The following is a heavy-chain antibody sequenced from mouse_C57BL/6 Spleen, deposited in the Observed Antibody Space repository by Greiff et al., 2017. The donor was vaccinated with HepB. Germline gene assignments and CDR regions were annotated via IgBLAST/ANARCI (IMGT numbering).Heavy chain of an antibody. D-gene: IGHD2-4*01. CDR1: GYTFTDYY. J-gene: IGHJ4*01. CDR2: INPNNGGT. Sequence: EVQLQQSGPELVKPGASVKISCKASGYTFTDYYMNWVKQSHGKSLEWIGDINPNNGGTSYNQKFKGKATLTVDKSSSSAYMELRSLTSEDSAVYYCARLGDYDMGYYYAMDYWGQGTSVTVSS. CDR3: ARLGDYDMGYYYAMDY. V-gene: IGHV1-26*01.